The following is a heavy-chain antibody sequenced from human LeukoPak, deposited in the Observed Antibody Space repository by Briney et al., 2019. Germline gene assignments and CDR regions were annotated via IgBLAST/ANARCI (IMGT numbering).Heavy chain of an antibody. CDR1: GYTFTSYY. CDR2: INTNTGNP. D-gene: IGHD2-8*01. Sequence: ASVKVSCKASGYTFTSYYMHWVRQAPGQGLEWMGWINTNTGNPTYAQGFTGRFVFSLDTSVSTAYLQISSLKAEDTAVYYCARTLTYCTNGVCYKSYYGMDVWGQGTTVTVSS. V-gene: IGHV7-4-1*02. J-gene: IGHJ6*02. CDR3: ARTLTYCTNGVCYKSYYGMDV.